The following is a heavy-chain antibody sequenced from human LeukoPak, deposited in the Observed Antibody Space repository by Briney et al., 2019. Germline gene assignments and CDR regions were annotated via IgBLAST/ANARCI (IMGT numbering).Heavy chain of an antibody. V-gene: IGHV1-46*01. CDR1: GYTFTTSY. Sequence: GASVKVSCKASGYTFTTSYIHWVRQAPGQGLEWMGLIKPGGDNTNYAQKFQGRVTMTRNTSISTAYMELSSLRSEDTAVYYCARAIYFDWLFPYYMDVWGKGTTVTISS. J-gene: IGHJ6*03. CDR2: IKPGGDNT. D-gene: IGHD3-9*01. CDR3: ARAIYFDWLFPYYMDV.